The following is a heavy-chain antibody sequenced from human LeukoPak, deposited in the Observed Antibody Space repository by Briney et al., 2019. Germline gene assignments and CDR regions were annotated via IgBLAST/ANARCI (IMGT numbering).Heavy chain of an antibody. J-gene: IGHJ4*02. CDR2: ISYAGSNK. V-gene: IGHV3-30-3*02. CDR3: ARTPRSIAVAGSELDY. Sequence: GRSLRLSCAASGFTFSSYAMHWVRQAPGKGLEWVAVISYAGSNKYYADSVKGRFTISRDNSKNTLYLQMNSLRAEDTAVYYCARTPRSIAVAGSELDYWGQGTLVTVSS. D-gene: IGHD6-19*01. CDR1: GFTFSSYA.